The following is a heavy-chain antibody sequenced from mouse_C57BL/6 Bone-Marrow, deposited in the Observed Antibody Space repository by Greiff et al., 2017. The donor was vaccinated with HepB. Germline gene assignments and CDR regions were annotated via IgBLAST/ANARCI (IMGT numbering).Heavy chain of an antibody. D-gene: IGHD1-1*01. Sequence: QVQLQQSGPGLVAPSQSLSITCTVSGFSLTSYAISWVRQPPGKGLEWLGVIWTGGGTNYNSALKSRLSISKDNSKSQVFLKMNSLQTDDTARYYCARKGDYYGSSTGYYAMDYWGQGTSVTVSS. CDR1: GFSLTSYA. J-gene: IGHJ4*01. CDR2: IWTGGGT. V-gene: IGHV2-9-1*01. CDR3: ARKGDYYGSSTGYYAMDY.